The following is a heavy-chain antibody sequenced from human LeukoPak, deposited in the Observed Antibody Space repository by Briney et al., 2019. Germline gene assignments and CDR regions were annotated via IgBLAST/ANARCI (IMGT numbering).Heavy chain of an antibody. CDR1: GYSFTSSW. CDR2: IYPGDSDT. D-gene: IGHD6-19*01. J-gene: IGHJ4*02. Sequence: GESLKISCKGSGYSFTSSWVGWVRQMPGKGLEWMGIIYPGDSDTRYSQSFQGQVTISADRSISTAYLQWSSLKASDSAMYYCARLSIPGSDWYGYYFDYWGQGTLVTVSS. CDR3: ARLSIPGSDWYGYYFDY. V-gene: IGHV5-51*01.